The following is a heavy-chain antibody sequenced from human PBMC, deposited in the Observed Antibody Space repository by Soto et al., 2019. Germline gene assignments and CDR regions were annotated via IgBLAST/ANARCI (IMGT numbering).Heavy chain of an antibody. D-gene: IGHD3-10*01. CDR1: GFTFSSYD. CDR3: ARDRRRKGSGRDVGMDV. Sequence: GGSLRLSCAASGFTFSSYDMHWVRQATGKGLEWVSAIGTAGDPYYPGSVKGRFTISRENAKNSLYLQMNSLRAGDTAVYYCARDRRRKGSGRDVGMDVWGQGTTVTVSS. V-gene: IGHV3-13*05. J-gene: IGHJ6*02. CDR2: IGTAGDP.